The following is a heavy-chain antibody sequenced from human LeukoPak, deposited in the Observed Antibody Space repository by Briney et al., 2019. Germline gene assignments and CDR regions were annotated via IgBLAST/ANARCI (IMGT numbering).Heavy chain of an antibody. Sequence: SQTLSLTCAISGDSVSSNSVAWNWIRQSPSRGLEWLGRTYYRSKWYSDYAVSVKSRITINPDTSKNQFSLQLKSVTPEDTAVYYCARVVPRECFFDYWGQGTLVTVSS. CDR2: TYYRSKWYS. CDR1: GDSVSSNSVA. D-gene: IGHD4/OR15-4a*01. V-gene: IGHV6-1*01. J-gene: IGHJ4*02. CDR3: ARVVPRECFFDY.